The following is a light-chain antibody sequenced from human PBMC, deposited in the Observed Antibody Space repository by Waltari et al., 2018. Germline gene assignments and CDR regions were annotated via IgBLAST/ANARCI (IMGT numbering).Light chain of an antibody. Sequence: SYDLTQPPSVSVSPGQTATITCSGDKLGDKYVFWYQQKPGQSPVLVLYQDAKRPSGIPAGFSGSNSGNTATLTIRRTQPMDEAEYYCKVWDTTRGFYGSGTKVTVL. CDR3: KVWDTTRGF. CDR1: KLGDKY. J-gene: IGLJ1*01. V-gene: IGLV3-1*01. CDR2: QDA.